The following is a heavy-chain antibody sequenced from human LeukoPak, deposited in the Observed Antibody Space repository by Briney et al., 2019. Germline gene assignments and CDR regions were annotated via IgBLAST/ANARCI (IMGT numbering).Heavy chain of an antibody. J-gene: IGHJ4*02. D-gene: IGHD6-19*01. CDR1: GYTFTSYD. Sequence: ASVKVSCKASGYTFTSYDINWVRQATGQGLEWMGWMNPNSGNTGYAQKFQGRVTMTRDTSISTAYMELSRLRSDDTAVYYCARGYSSGWYYFDYWGQGTLVTVSS. V-gene: IGHV1-8*01. CDR3: ARGYSSGWYYFDY. CDR2: MNPNSGNT.